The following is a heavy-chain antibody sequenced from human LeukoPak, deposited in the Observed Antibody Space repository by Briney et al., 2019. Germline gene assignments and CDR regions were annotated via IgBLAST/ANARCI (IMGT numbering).Heavy chain of an antibody. J-gene: IGHJ4*02. CDR1: GFTFSSYA. CDR2: ISGRGGST. D-gene: IGHD2-2*01. V-gene: IGHV3-23*01. CDR3: ARAYCSSTSCFE. Sequence: GGSLRLSCAASGFTFSSYAMSWVRQAPGKGLEWVSAISGRGGSTYYADSVKGRFTISRDNAKNSLFLQMDSLRAEDTAVYYCARAYCSSTSCFEWGQGTLVTVSS.